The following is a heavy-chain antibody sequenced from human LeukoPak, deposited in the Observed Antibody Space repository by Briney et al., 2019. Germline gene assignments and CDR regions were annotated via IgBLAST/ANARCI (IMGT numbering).Heavy chain of an antibody. CDR1: GFTFSSYW. CDR3: ASNTGYSYGYFDY. V-gene: IGHV3-7*01. J-gene: IGHJ4*02. CDR2: IKQDGSEK. Sequence: GGSLRLSCAASGFTFSSYWMSWVRQAPGKGLEWVANIKQDGSEKYYVDSVKGRFTISRDNAKNSLYLQMNNLRAEDTAVYYCASNTGYSYGYFDYWGQGTLVTVSS. D-gene: IGHD5-18*01.